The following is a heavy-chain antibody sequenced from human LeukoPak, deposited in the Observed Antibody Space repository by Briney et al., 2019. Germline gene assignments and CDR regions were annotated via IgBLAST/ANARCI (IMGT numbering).Heavy chain of an antibody. D-gene: IGHD2-2*01. CDR3: ARRRQLLSSRNQINYYYYMDV. J-gene: IGHJ6*03. V-gene: IGHV4-4*02. Sequence: PSETLSLTCAVSGGSISSSNWWSWVRQPPGKGLEWIGEIYHSGSTNYNPSLKSRVTISVDKSKNQFSLKLSSVTAADTAVYYCARRRQLLSSRNQINYYYYMDVWGKGTTVTVSS. CDR2: IYHSGST. CDR1: GGSISSSNW.